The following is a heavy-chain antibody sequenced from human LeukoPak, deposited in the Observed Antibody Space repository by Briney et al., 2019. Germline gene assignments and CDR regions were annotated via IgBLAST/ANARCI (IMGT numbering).Heavy chain of an antibody. Sequence: PGGSLRLSCAASGFTFSDYYMSWIRQAPGKGLEWVSYISSSGSTIYYADSVKDRFTISRDNAKNSLYLQMNSLRAEDTAVYYCARDLVRYFDWYNWFDPWGQGTLVTVSS. V-gene: IGHV3-11*01. D-gene: IGHD3-9*01. CDR3: ARDLVRYFDWYNWFDP. CDR1: GFTFSDYY. CDR2: ISSSGSTI. J-gene: IGHJ5*02.